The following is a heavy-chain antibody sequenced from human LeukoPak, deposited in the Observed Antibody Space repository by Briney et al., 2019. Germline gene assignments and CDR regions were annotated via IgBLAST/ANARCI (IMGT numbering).Heavy chain of an antibody. CDR2: IYTSGST. V-gene: IGHV4-4*09. CDR3: ARHATDYDSSSNWFDP. Sequence: SETLSLTCAVHGGSFSGYYWSWIRQPPGKGLEWIGYIYTSGSTNYNPSLKGRVTISVDASKNQFSLKLSSVTAADTAVYYCARHATDYDSSSNWFDPWGQGTLVTVSS. J-gene: IGHJ5*02. D-gene: IGHD3-22*01. CDR1: GGSFSGYY.